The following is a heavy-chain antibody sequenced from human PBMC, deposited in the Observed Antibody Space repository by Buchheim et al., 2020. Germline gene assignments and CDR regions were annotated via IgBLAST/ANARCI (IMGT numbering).Heavy chain of an antibody. Sequence: EVQLVESGGGLVQPGGSLRLSCAASGFTFSDHYMDWVRQAPGKGLEWVGRTRDKANSYTTEYAASVKGRFTVSRDDSKNSPYLQMNSLKTEDTAVYYCARAVRSGYYIDYWGQGT. CDR2: TRDKANSYTT. CDR1: GFTFSDHY. CDR3: ARAVRSGYYIDY. D-gene: IGHD3-22*01. V-gene: IGHV3-72*01. J-gene: IGHJ4*02.